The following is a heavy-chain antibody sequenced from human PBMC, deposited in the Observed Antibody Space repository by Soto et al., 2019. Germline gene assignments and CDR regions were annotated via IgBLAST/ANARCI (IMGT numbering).Heavy chain of an antibody. CDR2: ISYRGTT. V-gene: IGHV4-31*03. J-gene: IGHJ5*02. CDR3: ARMSATGTRWFDP. Sequence: QVQLQESGPRLVKHSQYLSLTCTVSGGSINSGAYHCSWVRQHPGKGLEWIGAISYRGTTYSNPSLQSRMTMSVDPSKTQVSLKLSSVTAADTAVYYCARMSATGTRWFDPWGPGTLVTVSS. D-gene: IGHD1-1*01. CDR1: GGSINSGAYH.